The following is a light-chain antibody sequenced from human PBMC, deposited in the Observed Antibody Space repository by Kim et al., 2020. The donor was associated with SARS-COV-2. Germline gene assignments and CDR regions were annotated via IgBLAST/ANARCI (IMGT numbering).Light chain of an antibody. CDR1: QSVGSN. CDR2: GAT. J-gene: IGKJ4*01. Sequence: EIVMTQSPATLSVSPGERATLSCRASQSVGSNLAWYQQKPGQAPRLLIYGATTRATGIPARFGGSGSGTEFTLTISGLQSEDFALYYCQQYNNRPLTFAGGTKVEIK. V-gene: IGKV3-15*01. CDR3: QQYNNRPLT.